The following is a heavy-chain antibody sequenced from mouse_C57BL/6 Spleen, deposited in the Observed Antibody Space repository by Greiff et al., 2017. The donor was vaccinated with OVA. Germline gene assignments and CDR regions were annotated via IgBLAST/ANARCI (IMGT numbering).Heavy chain of an antibody. Sequence: VQLQQSGAELAKPGASVKLSCKASGYTFTSYWMHWVKQRPGQGLEWIGYINPSSGYTKYNQKFKDKATLTADKSSSTAYMQLSSLTSEDSAVDYCARSYDNSYEYAMDYWGQGTSVTVSA. CDR1: GYTFTSYW. V-gene: IGHV1-7*01. D-gene: IGHD1-1*01. CDR3: ARSYDNSYEYAMDY. CDR2: INPSSGYT. J-gene: IGHJ4*01.